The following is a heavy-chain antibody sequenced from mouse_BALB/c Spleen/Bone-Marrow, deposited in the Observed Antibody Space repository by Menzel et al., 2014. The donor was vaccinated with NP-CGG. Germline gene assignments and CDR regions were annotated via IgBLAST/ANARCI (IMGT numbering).Heavy chain of an antibody. CDR1: GFNIKDTY. Sequence: EVQLQESGDELVKPGASVKLSCTASGFNIKDTYMHWVKQRPEQGLEWIGRIDPANGNTKYDPKFQGKATITADTSSNTAYLQLSSLTAEDTAVDYCARWEYYAMDYWGQGTSVTVSS. J-gene: IGHJ4*01. D-gene: IGHD4-1*01. V-gene: IGHV14-3*02. CDR3: ARWEYYAMDY. CDR2: IDPANGNT.